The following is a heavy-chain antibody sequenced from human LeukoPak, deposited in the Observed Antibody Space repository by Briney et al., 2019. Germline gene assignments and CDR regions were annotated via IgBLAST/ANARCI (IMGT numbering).Heavy chain of an antibody. J-gene: IGHJ4*02. V-gene: IGHV3-66*01. D-gene: IGHD1-14*01. CDR1: GFIVNSNY. CDR3: ARVTGRG. Sequence: PGWSLRLSCAASGFIVNSNYMSWVRQAPGKGLDWVSVIYSGGSTYYADSVKGRFTISRDNSKNTLYLQMNSLRAEDTAVYYCARVTGRGWGQGTLVTVSS. CDR2: IYSGGST.